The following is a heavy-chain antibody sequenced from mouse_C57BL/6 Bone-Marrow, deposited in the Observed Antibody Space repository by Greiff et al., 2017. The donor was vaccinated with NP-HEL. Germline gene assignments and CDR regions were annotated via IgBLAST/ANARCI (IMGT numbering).Heavy chain of an antibody. CDR1: GYSITSGYY. CDR2: ISYDGSN. J-gene: IGHJ2*01. Sequence: EVQLQESGPGLVKPSQSLSLTCSVTGYSITSGYYWNWIRQFPGNKLEWMGYISYDGSNNYIPSLKNRISITRDTSKNQFFLKLNSVTTEDTATYYCARTGVYFDYWGQGTTLTVSS. CDR3: ARTGVYFDY. D-gene: IGHD4-1*01. V-gene: IGHV3-6*01.